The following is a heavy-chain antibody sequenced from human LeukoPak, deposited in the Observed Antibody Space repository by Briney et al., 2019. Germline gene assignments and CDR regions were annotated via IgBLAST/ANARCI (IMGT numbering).Heavy chain of an antibody. CDR1: GYTFTSYG. CDR3: ARDGPNYCGSGSYYEFDY. D-gene: IGHD3-10*01. V-gene: IGHV1-18*01. J-gene: IGHJ4*02. Sequence: ASVKVSCKASGYTFTSYGISWVRQAPGQGLEWMGWISAYNGNTNYAQKLQGRVTMTTDTSTSTAYMELRSLRSDDTAVYYCARDGPNYCGSGSYYEFDYWGQGTLVTVSS. CDR2: ISAYNGNT.